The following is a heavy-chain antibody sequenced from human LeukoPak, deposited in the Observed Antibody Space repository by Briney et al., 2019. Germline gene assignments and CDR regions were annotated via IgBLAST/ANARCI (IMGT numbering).Heavy chain of an antibody. V-gene: IGHV3-21*01. J-gene: IGHJ4*02. CDR3: ARDSGDSSSSAYIDY. CDR1: GFTFSSYS. Sequence: GGSLRLSCAASGFTFSSYSMNWVRQAPGKGLEWVSSISSSSSYIYYADSVKGRFTISRDNAKNSLYLQMNSLRAEDTAVYYCARDSGDSSSSAYIDYWGQGTLVTVSS. CDR2: ISSSSSYI. D-gene: IGHD6-6*01.